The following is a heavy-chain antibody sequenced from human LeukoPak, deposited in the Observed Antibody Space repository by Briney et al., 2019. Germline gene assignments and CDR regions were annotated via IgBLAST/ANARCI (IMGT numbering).Heavy chain of an antibody. V-gene: IGHV3-33*01. CDR1: GFTFSSYG. Sequence: PGRSLRLSCAASGFTFSSYGMHWVRQAPGKGLEWVAVIWYDGSNKYYADSVKGRFTISRDNSKNTLYLQMNSLRAEDTAVYYCARDYYYYYGMDVWGQGTTVTVSS. J-gene: IGHJ6*02. CDR2: IWYDGSNK. CDR3: ARDYYYYYGMDV.